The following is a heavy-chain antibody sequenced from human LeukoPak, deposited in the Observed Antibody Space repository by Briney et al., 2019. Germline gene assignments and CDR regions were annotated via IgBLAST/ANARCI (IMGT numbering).Heavy chain of an antibody. CDR1: GGSISSGGSS. J-gene: IGHJ5*02. Sequence: KPSETLSLTCAVSGGSISSGGSSWSWIRQPPGKGLEWIGYIYHSGSTYYNPSLKSRVTLSLDRSRNQFSLKLSSVTAADTAVYYCARTYYDILTGYYFDPWGQGTLVTVSS. CDR3: ARTYYDILTGYYFDP. V-gene: IGHV4-30-2*01. CDR2: IYHSGST. D-gene: IGHD3-9*01.